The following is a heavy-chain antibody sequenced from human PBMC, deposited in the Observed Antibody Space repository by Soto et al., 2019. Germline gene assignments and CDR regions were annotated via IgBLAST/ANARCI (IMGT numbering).Heavy chain of an antibody. CDR3: AKDLSEIPAAPFDY. CDR2: ISYDGSNK. D-gene: IGHD2-2*01. J-gene: IGHJ4*02. Sequence: GGSLRLSCAASGFTFSSYGMHWVRQAPGKGLEWVAVISYDGSNKYYADSVKGRFTISRDNSKNTLYLQMNSLRAEDTAVYYCAKDLSEIPAAPFDYWGQGTLVTVSS. V-gene: IGHV3-30*18. CDR1: GFTFSSYG.